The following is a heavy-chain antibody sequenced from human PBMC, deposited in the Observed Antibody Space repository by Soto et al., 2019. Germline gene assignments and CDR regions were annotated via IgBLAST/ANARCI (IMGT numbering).Heavy chain of an antibody. D-gene: IGHD3-10*01. CDR1: GGTFSSYA. V-gene: IGHV1-69*01. CDR3: ATGTPRYGSGSYYDYYFDY. J-gene: IGHJ4*02. CDR2: IIPIFGTA. Sequence: QVQLVQSGAEVKKPGSSVKVSCKASGGTFSSYAISWVRQAPGQGLEWMGGIIPIFGTANYAQKFQGRVTITADESTSTAYMELSSLRSEDTAVYYCATGTPRYGSGSYYDYYFDYWGQGTLVTVSS.